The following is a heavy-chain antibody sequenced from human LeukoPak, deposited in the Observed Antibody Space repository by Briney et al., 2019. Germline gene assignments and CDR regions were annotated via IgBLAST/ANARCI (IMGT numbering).Heavy chain of an antibody. CDR2: FDPEDGET. V-gene: IGHV1-24*01. J-gene: IGHJ4*02. D-gene: IGHD6-19*01. CDR3: ATVSSGWENYFDY. Sequence: GASVKVSCKVYGYTLTELSMHWVRQAPGKGLEWMGGFDPEDGETIYAQKFQGRVTMTEDTSTDTAYMELSSLRSEDTAVYYCATVSSGWENYFDYWGQGTLVTVSS. CDR1: GYTLTELS.